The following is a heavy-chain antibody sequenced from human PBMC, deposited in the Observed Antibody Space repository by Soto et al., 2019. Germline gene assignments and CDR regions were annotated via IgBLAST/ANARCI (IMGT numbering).Heavy chain of an antibody. V-gene: IGHV3-66*01. CDR2: IYSGGST. CDR1: GFTVSSNY. Sequence: EVQLVESGGGLVQPGGSLRLSCAASGFTVSSNYMSWVRQAPGKGLEWVSVIYSGGSTYYADSVKGRFTISRDNSKNTLYLQMNSLRAEDTAVYYCAREYCSGGSCYFDDYWGQGTLVTVSS. D-gene: IGHD2-15*01. CDR3: AREYCSGGSCYFDDY. J-gene: IGHJ4*02.